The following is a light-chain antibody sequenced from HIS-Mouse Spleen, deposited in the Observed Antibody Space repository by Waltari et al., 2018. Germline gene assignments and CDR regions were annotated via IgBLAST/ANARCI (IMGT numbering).Light chain of an antibody. J-gene: IGLJ3*02. V-gene: IGLV1-44*01. Sequence: QPVLTQPPSASGTPGQRVTISCSGSSSNLGSHTVNWYQQLPGPAPKLLIYSNNQRPSGVPDRFSGSKSGTSASLAISGLQSEDEADYYCAAWDDSLNALVFGGGTKLTVL. CDR3: AAWDDSLNALV. CDR1: SSNLGSHT. CDR2: SNN.